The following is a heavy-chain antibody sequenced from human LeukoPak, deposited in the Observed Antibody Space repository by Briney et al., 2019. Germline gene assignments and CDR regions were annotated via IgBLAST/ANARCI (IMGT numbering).Heavy chain of an antibody. J-gene: IGHJ3*02. Sequence: SETLSLTCTVSGGSISSGGYYWSWIRQHPGKGLEWIGYIYYSGSTYYNPSLKSRVTISVDTSKNQFSLKLSSVTAADTAVYYCASQRLSAFDIWGQGTMVTVSS. CDR3: ASQRLSAFDI. CDR1: GGSISSGGYY. D-gene: IGHD6-25*01. CDR2: IYYSGST. V-gene: IGHV4-31*03.